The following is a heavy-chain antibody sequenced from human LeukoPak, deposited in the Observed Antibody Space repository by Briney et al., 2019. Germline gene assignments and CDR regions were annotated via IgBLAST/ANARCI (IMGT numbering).Heavy chain of an antibody. J-gene: IGHJ4*02. CDR3: ARSTESLYYYGSGSYHNLFDY. D-gene: IGHD3-10*01. V-gene: IGHV4-39*07. Sequence: SETLSLTCTVSGGSISSSSYYWGWIRQPPGKGLEWIGSIYYSGSTYYNPSLKSRVTISVDTSKNQFSLKLSSVTAADTAVYYCARSTESLYYYGSGSYHNLFDYWGQGTLVTVSS. CDR1: GGSISSSSYY. CDR2: IYYSGST.